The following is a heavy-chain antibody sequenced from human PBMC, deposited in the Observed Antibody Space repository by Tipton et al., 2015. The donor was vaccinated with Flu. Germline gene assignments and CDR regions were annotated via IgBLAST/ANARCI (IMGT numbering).Heavy chain of an antibody. CDR3: ARHPGMPTMGPIYWYFDL. CDR1: GHSISSGYY. D-gene: IGHD5-24*01. Sequence: TLSLTCAVSGHSISSGYYWSWIRQPPGKGLEWIGSVYYDGNTNYNPSLKSRVTLSVDTSKTQFSLRLSSVTAADTALYYCARHPGMPTMGPIYWYFDLWGRGTLVTVFS. J-gene: IGHJ2*01. CDR2: VYYDGNT. V-gene: IGHV4-38-2*01.